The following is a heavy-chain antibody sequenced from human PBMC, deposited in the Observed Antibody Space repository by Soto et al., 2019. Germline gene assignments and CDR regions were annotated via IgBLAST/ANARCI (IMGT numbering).Heavy chain of an antibody. CDR1: GGTFSSYA. CDR2: IIPIFGTA. V-gene: IGHV1-69*01. D-gene: IGHD2-2*01. CDR3: ARSLRSPKTPNLSDIVVVPAARGPAGMDV. J-gene: IGHJ6*02. Sequence: QVKLVQSGAEVKKPGSSVKVSCKASGGTFSSYAISWVRQAPGQGLEWMGGIIPIFGTANYAQKFQGRVTITADESTSTAYMELSSLRSEDTAVYYCARSLRSPKTPNLSDIVVVPAARGPAGMDVWGQGTTVTVSS.